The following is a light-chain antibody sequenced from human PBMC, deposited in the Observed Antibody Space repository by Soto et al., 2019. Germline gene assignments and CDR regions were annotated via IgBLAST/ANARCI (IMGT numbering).Light chain of an antibody. CDR1: QSVSSN. V-gene: IGKV3-15*01. Sequence: EIVMTQALAVLFVYKGERATLSCRASQSVSSNLAWYQQKPGQAPRLLIYGASTRATGIPARFSGSGSGTEFTLTISSLQSEYFAVYYCMQDNNWATLFTFGRAT. CDR2: GAS. J-gene: IGKJ2*01. CDR3: MQDNNWATLFT.